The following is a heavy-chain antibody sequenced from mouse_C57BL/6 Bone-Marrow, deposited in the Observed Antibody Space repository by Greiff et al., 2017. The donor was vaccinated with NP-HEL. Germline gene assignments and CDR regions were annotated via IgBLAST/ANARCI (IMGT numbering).Heavy chain of an antibody. D-gene: IGHD1-1*01. CDR3: AKPDGSSSHWYFDV. CDR2: IWGGGST. V-gene: IGHV2-3*01. J-gene: IGHJ1*03. CDR1: GFSLTSYG. Sequence: VMLVESGPGLVAPSQSLSITCTVSGFSLTSYGVSWVRQPPGKGLEWLGVIWGGGSTNYHSALISRLSISKDNSKNQVFLKLNSLQTDDTATYYCAKPDGSSSHWYFDVWGTGTTVTVSS.